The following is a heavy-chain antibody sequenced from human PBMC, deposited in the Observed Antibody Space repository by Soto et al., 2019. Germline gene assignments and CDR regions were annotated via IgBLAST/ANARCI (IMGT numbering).Heavy chain of an antibody. J-gene: IGHJ6*02. V-gene: IGHV1-69*13. CDR1: GGTFSSYA. Sequence: ASVKVSCKASGGTFSSYAISWVRQAPGQGLEWMGGIIPIFGTANYAQKFQGRVTITADESTSTAYMELSSLRSEDTAVYYCAKGAPMTTVTTSAGWYYYGMDVWGQGTTVTVS. CDR3: AKGAPMTTVTTSAGWYYYGMDV. D-gene: IGHD4-17*01. CDR2: IIPIFGTA.